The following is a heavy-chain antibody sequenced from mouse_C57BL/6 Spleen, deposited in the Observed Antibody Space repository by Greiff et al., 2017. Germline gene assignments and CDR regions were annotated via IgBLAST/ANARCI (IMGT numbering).Heavy chain of an antibody. D-gene: IGHD2-3*01. CDR3: ASARPYGGYYEY. Sequence: EVQLQQSGPELVKPGASVKISCKASGYSFTDYNMNWVKQSNGKSLEWIGVINPNYGTTSYNQKFKGKATLTVDQSSSTVYMQLNSLTSKDAAIYYCASARPYGGYYEYWGQGTLVTVSA. CDR2: INPNYGTT. CDR1: GYSFTDYN. V-gene: IGHV1-39*01. J-gene: IGHJ3*01.